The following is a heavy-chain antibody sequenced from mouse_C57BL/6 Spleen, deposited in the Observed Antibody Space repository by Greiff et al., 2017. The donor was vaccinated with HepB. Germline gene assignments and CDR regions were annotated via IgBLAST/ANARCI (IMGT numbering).Heavy chain of an antibody. D-gene: IGHD4-1*01. Sequence: EVQVVESGGDLVKPGGSLKLSCAASGFTFSSYGMSWVRQTPDKRLEWVATISSGGSYTYYPDSVKGRFTISRDNAKNTLYLQMSSLKSEDTAMYYCARHTDWDRCYFDYWGQGTTLTVSS. CDR1: GFTFSSYG. V-gene: IGHV5-6*01. CDR3: ARHTDWDRCYFDY. J-gene: IGHJ2*01. CDR2: ISSGGSYT.